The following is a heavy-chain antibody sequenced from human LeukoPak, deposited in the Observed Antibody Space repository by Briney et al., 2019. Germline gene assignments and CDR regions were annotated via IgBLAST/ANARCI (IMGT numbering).Heavy chain of an antibody. CDR2: IYTSGST. CDR3: ARSMTTVTVFDY. D-gene: IGHD4-17*01. J-gene: IGHJ4*02. V-gene: IGHV4-4*07. CDR1: GGSISSYY. Sequence: SETLSLTCTVSGGSISSYYWSWIRQPAGKGLEWIGRIYTSGSTNYNPSLKSRVTISVDTSKNQFSLKLSSVTAADTAVYYCARSMTTVTVFDYWGQGTLVTVSS.